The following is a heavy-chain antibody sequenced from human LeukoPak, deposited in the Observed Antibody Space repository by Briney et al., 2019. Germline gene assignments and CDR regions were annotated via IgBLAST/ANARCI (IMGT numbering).Heavy chain of an antibody. V-gene: IGHV3-21*04. J-gene: IGHJ4*02. CDR1: GFTFSSYS. D-gene: IGHD1-26*01. CDR3: AKANKWESDY. Sequence: GGSLRLSCAASGFTFSSYSMNWVRQAPGKGLEWVSSISSSSSYIYYADSVKGRFTISRDNAKNSLYLQMNSLRVEDTAVYYCAKANKWESDYWGQGTLVTVSS. CDR2: ISSSSSYI.